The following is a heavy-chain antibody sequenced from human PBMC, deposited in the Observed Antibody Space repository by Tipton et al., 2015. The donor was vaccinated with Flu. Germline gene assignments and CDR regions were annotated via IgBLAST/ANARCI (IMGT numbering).Heavy chain of an antibody. D-gene: IGHD4-17*01. CDR3: AKAHYGDRLETPPRS. CDR1: GFTFDDFA. J-gene: IGHJ5*02. V-gene: IGHV3-9*01. Sequence: SLRLSCAASGFTFDDFAMHWVRHSPGKGLEWVAGLNWKGNSVGYADSVQGRFTISRDNGRASLFLQMTRLRPEDTALYYCAKAHYGDRLETPPRSWGQGTLVTVAS. CDR2: LNWKGNSV.